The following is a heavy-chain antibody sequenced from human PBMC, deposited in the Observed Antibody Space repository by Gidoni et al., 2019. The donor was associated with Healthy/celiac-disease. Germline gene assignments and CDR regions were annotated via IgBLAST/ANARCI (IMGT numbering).Heavy chain of an antibody. D-gene: IGHD2-21*01. CDR2: INWNGGST. Sequence: EVQLVESGGGVVRPGGSLRLSCSASGFTFDDYGMSWVRQAPGKGLEWVSGINWNGGSTGYADSVKGRFTISRDNAKNALYLQMNSLRAEDTALYHCARPVEMAILKLGAFDIWGQGTMVTVSS. V-gene: IGHV3-20*01. CDR3: ARPVEMAILKLGAFDI. CDR1: GFTFDDYG. J-gene: IGHJ3*02.